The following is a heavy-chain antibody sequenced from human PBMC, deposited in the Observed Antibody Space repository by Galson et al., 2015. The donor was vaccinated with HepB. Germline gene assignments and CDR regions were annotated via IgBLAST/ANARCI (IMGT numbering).Heavy chain of an antibody. Sequence: SVKVSCKASGYTFSHYYIHWVRQAPAQGLEWMRWVNPNGGGTDYAQKFQGRVSLTGDTSISTAYTELTDMKSDDTAVYYCARSSLYNWNGYDAFDIWGQGTLVTVSS. CDR3: ARSSLYNWNGYDAFDI. V-gene: IGHV1-2*02. CDR1: GYTFSHYY. D-gene: IGHD1-1*01. CDR2: VNPNGGGT. J-gene: IGHJ3*02.